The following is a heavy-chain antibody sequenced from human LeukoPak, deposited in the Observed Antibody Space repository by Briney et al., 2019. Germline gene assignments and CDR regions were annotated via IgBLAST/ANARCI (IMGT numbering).Heavy chain of an antibody. V-gene: IGHV3-30*18. CDR1: GFTFSSYS. J-gene: IGHJ4*02. Sequence: GGSLRLSCAASGFTFSSYSMHWVRQAPGKGLEWVAVISYDGNKKYYADSVKGRFTISRDNSKNTLYLQMNSLRAEDTAVYYCGKDLYDYVWGSYLPGDYWGQGILFTVSS. CDR3: GKDLYDYVWGSYLPGDY. D-gene: IGHD3-16*02. CDR2: ISYDGNKK.